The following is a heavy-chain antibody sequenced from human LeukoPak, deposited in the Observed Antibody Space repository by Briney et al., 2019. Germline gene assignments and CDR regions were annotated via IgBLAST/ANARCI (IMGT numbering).Heavy chain of an antibody. CDR2: ISYDGSNK. J-gene: IGHJ4*02. D-gene: IGHD5-12*01. V-gene: IGHV3-30*03. Sequence: GRSLRLSCAASGFTFSSYGMHCVRQAPGKGLEWVAVISYDGSNKYYADSVKGRFTISRDNSKNTLYLQMNSLRAEDTAVYYCATDSGYDSDYWGQGTLVTVSS. CDR3: ATDSGYDSDY. CDR1: GFTFSSYG.